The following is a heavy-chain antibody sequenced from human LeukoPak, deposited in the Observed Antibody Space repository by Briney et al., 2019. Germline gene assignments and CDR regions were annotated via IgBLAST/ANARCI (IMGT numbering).Heavy chain of an antibody. J-gene: IGHJ4*02. CDR1: GFTFSSYS. CDR2: ISSSGSTI. D-gene: IGHD3-3*01. V-gene: IGHV3-48*04. Sequence: GGSLRLSCAASGFTFSSYSMSWIRQAPGKGLEWVSYISSSGSTIYYADSVKGRFTISRDNAKNSLYLQMNSLRAEDTAVYYCARDYDFWSGYLGYWGQGTLVTVSS. CDR3: ARDYDFWSGYLGY.